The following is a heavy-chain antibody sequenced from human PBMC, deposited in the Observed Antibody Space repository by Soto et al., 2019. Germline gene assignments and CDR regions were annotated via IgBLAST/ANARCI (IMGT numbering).Heavy chain of an antibody. D-gene: IGHD5-12*01. CDR3: ARDRSVRGYDVSYGMDV. Sequence: QVQLVQSGAEVKKPGSSVKVSCKASGGTFSSYTISWVRQAPGQGLEWMGRIIPILGIANYAQKFQGRVTITADKSTSTAYMELSSLRSEDTAVYYCARDRSVRGYDVSYGMDVWGQGTTVTVSS. J-gene: IGHJ6*02. CDR1: GGTFSSYT. V-gene: IGHV1-69*08. CDR2: IIPILGIA.